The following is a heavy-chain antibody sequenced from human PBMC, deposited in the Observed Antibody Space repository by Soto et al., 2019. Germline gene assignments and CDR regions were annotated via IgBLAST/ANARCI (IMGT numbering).Heavy chain of an antibody. Sequence: ASVKVSCKASGYTFTSYGISWVRQAPGQGLEWMGWISAYNGNTNYAQKLQGRVTMTTDTSTSTAYMELRSLRSDDTAVYYCARDSRSIAVAGNGYFQHWGQGTLVTVSS. CDR3: ARDSRSIAVAGNGYFQH. CDR2: ISAYNGNT. V-gene: IGHV1-18*01. D-gene: IGHD6-19*01. J-gene: IGHJ1*01. CDR1: GYTFTSYG.